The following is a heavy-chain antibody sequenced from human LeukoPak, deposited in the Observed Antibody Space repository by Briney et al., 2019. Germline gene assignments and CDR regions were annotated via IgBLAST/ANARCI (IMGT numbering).Heavy chain of an antibody. CDR1: GDPMSSSDSY. J-gene: IGHJ5*02. D-gene: IGHD3-3*01. Sequence: SETMSLTCGVSGDPMSSSDSYWAWIRQPPGKGLQWIGSIYYSGTTYYKASLKGRLTISVDTSQNHFSLKLTSVTAADTAVYFCARLKRISIFGVIITPFDPWGQGTLVSVSS. CDR2: IYYSGTT. CDR3: ARLKRISIFGVIITPFDP. V-gene: IGHV4-39*02.